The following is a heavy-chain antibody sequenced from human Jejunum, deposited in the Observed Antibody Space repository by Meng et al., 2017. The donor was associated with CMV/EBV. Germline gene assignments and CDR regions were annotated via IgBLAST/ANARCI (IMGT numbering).Heavy chain of an antibody. J-gene: IGHJ3*01. CDR3: AKDLYYGDPAAFPL. D-gene: IGHD2-21*01. Sequence: SGFALSSWNMNWVRQAPGKGLEWVSSISGISNYLYYADSLKGRFTISRDNAKNSLYLQMDSLRAEDTAVYYCAKDLYYGDPAAFPLWGQGTMVTVSS. V-gene: IGHV3-21*01. CDR2: ISGISNYL. CDR1: GFALSSWN.